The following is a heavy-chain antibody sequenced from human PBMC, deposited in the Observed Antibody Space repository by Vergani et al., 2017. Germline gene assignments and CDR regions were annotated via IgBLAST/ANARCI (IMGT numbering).Heavy chain of an antibody. J-gene: IGHJ3*02. D-gene: IGHD5-18*01. CDR3: AKSRGRGYSHVLGHDAFDI. Sequence: QVQLQESGPGLVKPSQTLSLTCTVSGGSISSGGYYWSWIRQHPGKGLEWIGYIYYSGSTYYNPSLKSRVTISVDTSQNQFSLKLSSVTAADTAVYYCAKSRGRGYSHVLGHDAFDIWGQGTMVTVSS. CDR2: IYYSGST. V-gene: IGHV4-31*03. CDR1: GGSISSGGYY.